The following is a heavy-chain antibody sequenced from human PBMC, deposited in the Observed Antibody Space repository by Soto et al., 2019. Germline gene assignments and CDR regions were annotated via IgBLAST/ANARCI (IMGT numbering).Heavy chain of an antibody. J-gene: IGHJ6*02. V-gene: IGHV3-13*05. CDR1: GFTLSAYD. Sequence: EVQVVESGGGVVEPGGSLRLSCAASGFTLSAYDMHWVRQAEGKGLEWVSALGAADDPYYLVSLKGRFTISRENAKNSLYLQMNNLRAGDTAVYYCARAYSGRLPRRADYYYAMDVWGQGTTVTVSS. D-gene: IGHD2-15*01. CDR2: LGAADDP. CDR3: ARAYSGRLPRRADYYYAMDV.